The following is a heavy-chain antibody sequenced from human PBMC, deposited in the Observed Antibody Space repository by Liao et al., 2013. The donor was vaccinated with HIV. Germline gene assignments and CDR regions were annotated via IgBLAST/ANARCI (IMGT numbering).Heavy chain of an antibody. CDR2: INHSGST. J-gene: IGHJ4*02. V-gene: IGHV4-34*01. CDR3: ARGPRGTVTGPVRFDY. D-gene: IGHD6-19*01. CDR1: GGSFSGYY. Sequence: VQLQQWGAGLLKPSETLSLTCAVYGGSFSGYYWSWIRQPPGKGLEWIGEINHSGSTNYNPSLKSRVTISVDTSKNQFSLKLNSVTAADTAVYYCARGPRGTVTGPVRFDYWGQGTLVTVSS.